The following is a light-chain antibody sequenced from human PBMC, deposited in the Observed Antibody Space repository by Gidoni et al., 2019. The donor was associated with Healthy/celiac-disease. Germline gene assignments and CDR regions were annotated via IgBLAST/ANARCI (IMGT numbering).Light chain of an antibody. CDR1: QSISSW. CDR3: QQYNSYQWT. V-gene: IGKV1-5*01. CDR2: DAS. J-gene: IGKJ1*01. Sequence: DIQMTQSPSTLSASVGDRVTITCRASQSISSWLAWYQQKPGKAPKLLIYDASSLKSGVPSRFSGSGSGTEFTLPISSLQPDDFATYYCQQYNSYQWTFGQGTKVEIK.